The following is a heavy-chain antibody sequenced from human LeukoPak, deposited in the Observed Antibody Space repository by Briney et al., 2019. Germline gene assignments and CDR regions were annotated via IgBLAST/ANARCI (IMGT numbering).Heavy chain of an antibody. CDR2: INHSGSI. V-gene: IGHV4-34*01. D-gene: IGHD2-15*01. CDR1: GGSFSGYY. CDR3: AREAQYCSGSSCYGGYFQH. J-gene: IGHJ1*01. Sequence: PSETLSLTCAVYGGSFSGYYWSWIRQPPGKGLEWIGDINHSGSIIYNPSLKSRVTISVDTSKNHLSLRLTTVTAADMAVYYCAREAQYCSGSSCYGGYFQHWGQGTLVTVSS.